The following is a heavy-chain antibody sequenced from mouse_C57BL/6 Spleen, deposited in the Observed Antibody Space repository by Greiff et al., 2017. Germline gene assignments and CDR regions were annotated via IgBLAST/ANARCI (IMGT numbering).Heavy chain of an antibody. CDR2: ISDGGSYT. J-gene: IGHJ4*01. V-gene: IGHV5-4*01. CDR3: AREGGSGYGGMDY. Sequence: DVMLVESGGGLVKPGGSLKLSCAASGFTFSSYAMSWVRQTPEKRLEWVATISDGGSYTYYPDNVKGRFTISRDNAKNNLYLQMSHLKSEDTAMYYCAREGGSGYGGMDYWGQGTSVTVSS. CDR1: GFTFSSYA. D-gene: IGHD3-2*02.